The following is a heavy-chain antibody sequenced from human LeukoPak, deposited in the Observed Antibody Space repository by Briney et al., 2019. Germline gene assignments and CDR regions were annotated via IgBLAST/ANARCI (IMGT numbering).Heavy chain of an antibody. CDR2: ISRSGSTK. CDR3: ARGIAMTTLNAFDI. V-gene: IGHV3-11*04. D-gene: IGHD4-11*01. Sequence: GGSLRLSCAASGFTFSDYNMRWIRQAPGKGLEWVSSISRSGSTKYYADSVKGRFTISRENSKNTVYLQMNSLRTEDTAVYYCARGIAMTTLNAFDIWGQGTMVTVSS. J-gene: IGHJ3*02. CDR1: GFTFSDYN.